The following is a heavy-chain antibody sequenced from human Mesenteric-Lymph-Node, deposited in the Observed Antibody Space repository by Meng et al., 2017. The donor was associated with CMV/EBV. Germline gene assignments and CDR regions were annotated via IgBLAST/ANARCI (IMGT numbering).Heavy chain of an antibody. CDR3: ARDGAGDYYDSTVYFDY. J-gene: IGHJ4*02. D-gene: IGHD3-22*01. Sequence: ASVKVSCKASGYTFTGYYMHWVRQAPGQGLEWMGWINPNSGGTNYAQKFQGRVTMTRDTSISTAYMELSRLRSDDTAVYYCARDGAGDYYDSTVYFDYWGQGTLVTVSS. V-gene: IGHV1-2*02. CDR1: GYTFTGYY. CDR2: INPNSGGT.